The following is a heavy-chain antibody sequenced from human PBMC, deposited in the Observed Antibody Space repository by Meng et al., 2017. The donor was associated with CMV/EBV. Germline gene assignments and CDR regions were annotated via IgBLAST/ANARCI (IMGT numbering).Heavy chain of an antibody. V-gene: IGHV4-4*07. J-gene: IGHJ4*02. CDR3: ARESSGFPLDY. D-gene: IGHD3-22*01. CDR1: GGSMSGHH. Sequence: LTCIVSGGSMSGHHWRWIRQPAGKGLEWLGRITTSGGTDYNPSLKSRVTVSIDTSKNQFSLILSSVTAADTAVYYCARESSGFPLDYWGQGTLVTVSS. CDR2: ITTSGGT.